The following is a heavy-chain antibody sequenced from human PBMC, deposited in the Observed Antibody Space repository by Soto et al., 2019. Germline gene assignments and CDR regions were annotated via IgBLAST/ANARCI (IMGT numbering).Heavy chain of an antibody. CDR3: ARDLSTGGRYNAFHV. V-gene: IGHV1-69*06. CDR1: GGTFSNYG. J-gene: IGHJ3*01. Sequence: QVQLVQSGAEVKKPGSSVKVSCRASGGTFSNYGFSWVRQAPGQGLEWMEGIFPIFGTSNHAQKFQDRVTITADKSTRTAYMELTSLRSEDTAVYYCARDLSTGGRYNAFHVWGQGTMVIVSS. CDR2: IFPIFGTS. D-gene: IGHD3-16*01.